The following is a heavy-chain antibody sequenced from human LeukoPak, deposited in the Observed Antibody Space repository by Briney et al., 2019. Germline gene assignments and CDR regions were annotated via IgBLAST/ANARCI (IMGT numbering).Heavy chain of an antibody. CDR1: GFTFSGYP. CDR2: ISYDGSNK. Sequence: PGGSLRLSCAASGFTFSGYPIHWVRQAPGKGLEWVAVISYDGSNKYYADSVKGRFTISRDNSKNTLYLQMNSLRAEDTAVYYCARTYSGSYYGFDYWGQGTLVTVSS. V-gene: IGHV3-30-3*01. CDR3: ARTYSGSYYGFDY. J-gene: IGHJ4*02. D-gene: IGHD1-26*01.